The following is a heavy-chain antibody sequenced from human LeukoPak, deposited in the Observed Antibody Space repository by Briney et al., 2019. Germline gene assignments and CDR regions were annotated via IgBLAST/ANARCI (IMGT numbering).Heavy chain of an antibody. CDR3: ARSAAAGYYYGMDV. CDR2: IYYSGST. CDR1: GGSVSSGSYH. D-gene: IGHD6-13*01. V-gene: IGHV4-61*01. Sequence: SETLSLTCTVSGGSVSSGSYHWSWIRQPPGKGLEWIGYIYYSGSTNYNPSLKSRVTISVDTSKNQFSLKLSSVTAADTAVYYCARSAAAGYYYGMDVWGKGTTVTVSS. J-gene: IGHJ6*04.